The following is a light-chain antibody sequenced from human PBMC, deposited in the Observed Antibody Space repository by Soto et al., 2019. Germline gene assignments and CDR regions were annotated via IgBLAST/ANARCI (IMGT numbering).Light chain of an antibody. Sequence: EIVMTQSPATLSVSPGESATLSCRASQSVSINVAWYQQKSGQAPRLLIHHASTRATSTPARFSGSGSGTEFTLTLNSLQSEDFAVYYCQEYNNWPPETFGQGTKVEIK. CDR3: QEYNNWPPET. CDR1: QSVSIN. V-gene: IGKV3-15*01. J-gene: IGKJ2*01. CDR2: HAS.